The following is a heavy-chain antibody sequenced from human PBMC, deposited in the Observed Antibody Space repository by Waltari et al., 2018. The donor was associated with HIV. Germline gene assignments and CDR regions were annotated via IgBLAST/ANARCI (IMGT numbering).Heavy chain of an antibody. D-gene: IGHD6-19*01. CDR2: IYAGDSYT. CDR3: ARGNRWQVLSWFDY. V-gene: IGHV5-51*03. J-gene: IGHJ4*02. Sequence: EVHLVQSGAEVKKPGESLKISCKASGFRFTNSWIGWVRQMPGKGLEWMGVIYAGDSYTTYSPSFQGQVTISTDKSINTAYLQWSSLKASDTAIYYCARGNRWQVLSWFDYWGQGTLVTVSS. CDR1: GFRFTNSW.